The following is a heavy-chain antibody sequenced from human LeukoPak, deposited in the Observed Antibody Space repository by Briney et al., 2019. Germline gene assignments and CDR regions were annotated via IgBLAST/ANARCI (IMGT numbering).Heavy chain of an antibody. J-gene: IGHJ4*02. Sequence: TSETLSLTCAVYGGSFSGYYWSWIRQPPGKGLEWIGEINHSGSTNYNPSLKSRVTISVDTSKNQFSLKLNSVTAADTAVYYCARVKREMAPTNWGQGTLVTVSS. D-gene: IGHD5-24*01. CDR3: ARVKREMAPTN. CDR2: INHSGST. V-gene: IGHV4-34*01. CDR1: GGSFSGYY.